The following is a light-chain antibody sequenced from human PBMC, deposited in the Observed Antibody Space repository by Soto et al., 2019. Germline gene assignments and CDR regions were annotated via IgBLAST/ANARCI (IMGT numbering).Light chain of an antibody. J-gene: IGKJ1*01. V-gene: IGKV1-39*01. CDR1: QSISTY. CDR2: ATS. CDR3: QQAYSTPWT. Sequence: DMQMTQSPSSLSASVGDRVTITCRASQSISTYLHWYQQKPGTAPKLLIYATSNLQSGVPSRFSGSGSGTDFILTINSLQPEDFATYYCQQAYSTPWTFGQGTKVEIK.